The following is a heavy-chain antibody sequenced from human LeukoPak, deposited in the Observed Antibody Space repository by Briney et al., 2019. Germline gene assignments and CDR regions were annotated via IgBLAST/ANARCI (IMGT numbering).Heavy chain of an antibody. CDR2: IYYSGST. CDR1: GGALSRDY. Sequence: SGSLSLTCTVSGGALSRDYCSWGREPPGERVGWSGDIYYSGSTIYNPSLKSRVTISVDTSKNPFSLKLSSVTAADTAVYYCAGYTHQYSYGSGFIDYWGQGTLVTVSS. J-gene: IGHJ4*02. D-gene: IGHD5-18*01. CDR3: AGYTHQYSYGSGFIDY. V-gene: IGHV4-59*01.